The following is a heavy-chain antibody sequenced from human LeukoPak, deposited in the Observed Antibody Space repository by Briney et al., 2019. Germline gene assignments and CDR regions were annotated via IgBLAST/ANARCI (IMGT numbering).Heavy chain of an antibody. V-gene: IGHV3-66*01. J-gene: IGHJ4*02. Sequence: GGSLRLSCAASGFIVSTNYMSWVRQAPGKGLGWVSVLYSGGTTYYAGSVKGRFTISRDNSKNTLYLQMNSPRAEDTAVYYCAMDSSWLPLKFDYWGQGTLVTVST. CDR2: LYSGGTT. D-gene: IGHD5-24*01. CDR1: GFIVSTNY. CDR3: AMDSSWLPLKFDY.